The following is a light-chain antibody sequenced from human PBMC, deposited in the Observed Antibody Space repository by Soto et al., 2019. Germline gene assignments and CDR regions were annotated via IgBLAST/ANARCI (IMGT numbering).Light chain of an antibody. V-gene: IGKV3-15*01. Sequence: EIVMTQSPATLSVSPGERATLSCRASQSVSSNLACYQQKPGQAPRLLIYGASTRATGIPARFRGSESGTGFTLSISSLQSESFVVYYCQPYNNCPGFGQGAKVDIK. CDR1: QSVSSN. CDR2: GAS. J-gene: IGKJ1*01. CDR3: QPYNNCPG.